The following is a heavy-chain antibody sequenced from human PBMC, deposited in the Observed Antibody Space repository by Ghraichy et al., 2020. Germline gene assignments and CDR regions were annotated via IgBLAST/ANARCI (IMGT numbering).Heavy chain of an antibody. CDR2: TYYRSKWNN. V-gene: IGHV6-1*01. D-gene: IGHD3-10*01. CDR1: GDSVSTKSVT. J-gene: IGHJ6*02. Sequence: SQTLSLTCAISGDSVSTKSVTWNWIRQSPSRGLEWLGRTYYRSKWNNDNAASVKSRIIITPDTSKNQFSLQLNSVTPEDTAVYYCARGHYPRGLDAWGQGPPVTVPS. CDR3: ARGHYPRGLDA.